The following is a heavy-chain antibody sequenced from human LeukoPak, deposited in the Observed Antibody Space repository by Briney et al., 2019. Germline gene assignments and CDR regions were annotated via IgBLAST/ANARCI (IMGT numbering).Heavy chain of an antibody. D-gene: IGHD3-3*01. V-gene: IGHV3-21*01. CDR2: ISSSSSYI. CDR1: GFTFSSHS. Sequence: GGSLRLSCAASGFTFSSHSMNWVRQAPGKGVEWVSYISSSSSYIYYADSVKGRFAISRDNAKNSLYLQMNSLRAEDSGIYYCARDPRLEISGLVIDMLDYWGQGTLVTVSS. J-gene: IGHJ4*02. CDR3: ARDPRLEISGLVIDMLDY.